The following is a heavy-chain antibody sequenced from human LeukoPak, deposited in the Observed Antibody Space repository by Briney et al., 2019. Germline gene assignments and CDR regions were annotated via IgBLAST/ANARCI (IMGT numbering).Heavy chain of an antibody. CDR1: GYTFTGYY. J-gene: IGHJ4*02. CDR2: LNPNSAGT. CDR3: ARGGERYYDSSTYRLFDY. V-gene: IGHV1-2*02. D-gene: IGHD3-22*01. Sequence: GASVKVSCKASGYTFTGYYVHWVRQAPGQGLEWMGWLNPNSAGTSYPQKFQGRVTMSRDTSISTAYMEPSRLRSDDTAVYYCARGGERYYDSSTYRLFDYWGQGTLVTVSS.